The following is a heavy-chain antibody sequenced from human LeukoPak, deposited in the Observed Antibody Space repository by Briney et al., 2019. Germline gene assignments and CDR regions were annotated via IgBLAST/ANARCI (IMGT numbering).Heavy chain of an antibody. CDR2: IYYSGST. CDR3: ARVRGGFDAFDI. D-gene: IGHD2-15*01. Sequence: SETLSLTCTVSGGSISSYYWSWIRQPPGKGLEWIGYIYYSGSTNYNPSLKSRVTISVDTSKNQFFLKLSSVTAADTAVYYCARVRGGFDAFDIWGQGTMVTVSS. V-gene: IGHV4-59*01. J-gene: IGHJ3*02. CDR1: GGSISSYY.